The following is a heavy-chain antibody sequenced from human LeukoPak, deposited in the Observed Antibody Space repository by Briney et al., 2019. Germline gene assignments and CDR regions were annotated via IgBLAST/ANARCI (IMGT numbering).Heavy chain of an antibody. Sequence: SVTLSLTCTVSGGSISSYYWSWIRQPPGKGLEWIGYIYYSGSTNYNPSLKSRVTISVDTSKNQFSLKLSSVTAADTAVYYCARGREYYYDSSGSIAFDYWGQGTLVTVSS. CDR1: GGSISSYY. D-gene: IGHD3-22*01. CDR2: IYYSGST. CDR3: ARGREYYYDSSGSIAFDY. J-gene: IGHJ4*02. V-gene: IGHV4-59*01.